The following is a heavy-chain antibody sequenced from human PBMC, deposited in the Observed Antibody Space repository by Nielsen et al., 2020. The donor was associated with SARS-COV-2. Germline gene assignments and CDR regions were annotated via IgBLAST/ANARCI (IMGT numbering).Heavy chain of an antibody. J-gene: IGHJ4*02. Sequence: VRQAPGKGLEWIGRLKSKNDGGAEDYAAPVRGRFTVSRDDSQNTVYLQMNSLRAEDTAVYYCARAGVYDILTGYTYYFDYWGQGTLVTVSS. V-gene: IGHV3-15*01. CDR3: ARAGVYDILTGYTYYFDY. CDR2: LKSKNDGGAE. D-gene: IGHD3-9*01.